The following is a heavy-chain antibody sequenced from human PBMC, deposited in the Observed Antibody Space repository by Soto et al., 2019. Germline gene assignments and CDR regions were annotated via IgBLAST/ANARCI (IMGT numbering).Heavy chain of an antibody. CDR2: IYYNGST. D-gene: IGHD1-7*01. Sequence: QVQLQESGPGLMKPSETLSVTCTVSGGSVSSGNHFWNWIRQPPGKGLEWIGYIYYNGSTSYNPSLKSRVTTSVDRSQNQLSLRLSSVTAADTAFYYCSRAELREGYFDGLDVWGQWLTVTVS. V-gene: IGHV4-61*01. CDR1: GGSVSSGNHF. J-gene: IGHJ6*02. CDR3: SRAELREGYFDGLDV.